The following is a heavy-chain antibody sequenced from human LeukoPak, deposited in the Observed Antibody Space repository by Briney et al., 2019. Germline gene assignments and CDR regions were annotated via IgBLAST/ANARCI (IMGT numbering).Heavy chain of an antibody. CDR3: AKLSVSVIAVATKGAAFDV. V-gene: IGHV3-30*18. D-gene: IGHD6-19*01. J-gene: IGHJ3*01. CDR1: GFTFSNYG. Sequence: GGSLRLSCAASGFTFSNYGMHWVRQAPGKGLEWVAVASYDGTDKYYGDSVKGRFTISRDNSKNTLYLQMNSLTTEDTAVYYCAKLSVSVIAVATKGAAFDVWGQGTMVIVSS. CDR2: ASYDGTDK.